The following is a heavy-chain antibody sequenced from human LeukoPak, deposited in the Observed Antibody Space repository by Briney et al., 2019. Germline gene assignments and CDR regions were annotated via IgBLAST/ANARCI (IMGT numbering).Heavy chain of an antibody. CDR2: IIPIFGTA. V-gene: IGHV1-69*01. J-gene: IGHJ6*03. CDR1: GGTFSSYA. CDR3: ARDRRFGDYYYYYMDV. Sequence: GSSVKVSCKASGGTFSSYAISWVRQAPGQGLEWMGGIIPIFGTANYAQKFQGRVTITADESTSTAYMELSSLRSEDTAVYYCARDRRFGDYYYYYMDVWGKGTTVTVSS. D-gene: IGHD3-10*01.